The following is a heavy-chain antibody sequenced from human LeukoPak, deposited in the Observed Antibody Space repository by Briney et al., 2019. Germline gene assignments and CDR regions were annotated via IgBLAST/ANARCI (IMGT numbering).Heavy chain of an antibody. CDR3: ARDGSTTVTTDY. CDR1: GFNFDDYG. V-gene: IGHV3-20*04. J-gene: IGHJ1*01. Sequence: PGGSLRLSCAASGFNFDDYGMSWVRQAPGKGLEWVSGINWNGGSAVYADSVKGRFAISRDSAKNSLYLQMSSLRAEDTALYYCARDGSTTVTTDYWGQGTLVTVSS. CDR2: INWNGGSA. D-gene: IGHD4-11*01.